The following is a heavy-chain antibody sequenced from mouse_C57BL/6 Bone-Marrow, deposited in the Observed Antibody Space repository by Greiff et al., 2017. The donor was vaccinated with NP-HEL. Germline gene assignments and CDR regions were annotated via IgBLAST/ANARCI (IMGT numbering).Heavy chain of an antibody. Sequence: EVKLVESGPGLVKPSPTLSLSCTATGYSITSDYLNWIRKMPGHKLEYMGYISYSGSTYYNPSLNSRISITRDTSKNHYYLQLNSVTTEDTATYDCTRDATTLDYWGQGTTLTVSS. V-gene: IGHV3-8*01. J-gene: IGHJ2*01. CDR2: ISYSGST. D-gene: IGHD1-1*01. CDR3: TRDATTLDY. CDR1: GYSITSDY.